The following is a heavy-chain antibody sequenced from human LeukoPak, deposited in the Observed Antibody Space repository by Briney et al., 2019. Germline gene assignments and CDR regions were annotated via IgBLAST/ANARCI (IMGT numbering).Heavy chain of an antibody. J-gene: IGHJ6*02. D-gene: IGHD3-3*01. CDR2: INPNSGGT. CDR3: AREVTIFGVGAYGMDV. CDR1: GYTFTGYY. V-gene: IGHV1-2*02. Sequence: GASVTVSCKASGYTFTGYYMHWVRQAPGQGLEGMGWINPNSGGTNYAQKFQGRVTMTRDTSISTAYMELSRLRSDDTAVYYCAREVTIFGVGAYGMDVWGQGTTVTVSS.